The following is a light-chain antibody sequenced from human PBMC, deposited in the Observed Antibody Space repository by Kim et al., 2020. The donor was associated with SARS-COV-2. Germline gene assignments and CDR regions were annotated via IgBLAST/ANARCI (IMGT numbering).Light chain of an antibody. V-gene: IGKV1-27*01. CDR2: GAS. CDR1: QVSNPD. Sequence: AAVGRGVIITCRPSQVSNPDLAWYQPRPGKVPQLLIYGASTLQVGVPSRFSGGGSGTDFTLTISGLQPEDVATYYCQQYNSAPCMFGQGTKVEIK. J-gene: IGKJ1*01. CDR3: QQYNSAPCM.